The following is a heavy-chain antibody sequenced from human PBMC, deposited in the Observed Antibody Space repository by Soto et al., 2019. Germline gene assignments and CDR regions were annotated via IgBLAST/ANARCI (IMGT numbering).Heavy chain of an antibody. CDR1: GGSISSYY. CDR3: ARSHLSGWFDP. D-gene: IGHD3-10*01. CDR2: IYYSGST. V-gene: IGHV4-59*01. J-gene: IGHJ5*02. Sequence: SETLSLTCTASGGSISSYYWSWIRQPPGKGLEWIGYIYYSGSTNYNPSLKSRVTISVDTSKNQFSLKLSSVTAADTAVYYCARSHLSGWFDPWGQGTLVTVSS.